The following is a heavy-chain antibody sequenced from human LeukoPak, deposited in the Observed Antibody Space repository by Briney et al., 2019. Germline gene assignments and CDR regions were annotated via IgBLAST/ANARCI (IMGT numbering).Heavy chain of an antibody. Sequence: ESGPTLVNPTQTLTLTCTFSGFSLNTSVVGVGWIRQPPGKALEWLALIYGNNDKRYSPSLKSRLTITKDTSKNQVVLTMTNMDPVDTATYFCAHRRRTGLENWFDPWGQGTLVTVSS. CDR3: AHRRRTGLENWFDP. D-gene: IGHD1-1*01. V-gene: IGHV2-5*01. J-gene: IGHJ5*02. CDR2: IYGNNDK. CDR1: GFSLNTSVVG.